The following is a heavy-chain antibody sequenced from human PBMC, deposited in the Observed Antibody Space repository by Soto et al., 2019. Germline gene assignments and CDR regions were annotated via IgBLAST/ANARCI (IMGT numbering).Heavy chain of an antibody. CDR2: ISWNSGII. Sequence: DAQLVESGGGLVQPGKSLRISCVASGFTFDDHTMHWVRQAPGRGLEWVSCISWNSGIIGYADSVKGRFTISRDNAKNSLYLRMDCLRLEDTSVYYCTKVTHSPSGYFEAFDVWGQGTKVTVSS. CDR3: TKVTHSPSGYFEAFDV. V-gene: IGHV3-9*01. D-gene: IGHD3-22*01. CDR1: GFTFDDHT. J-gene: IGHJ3*01.